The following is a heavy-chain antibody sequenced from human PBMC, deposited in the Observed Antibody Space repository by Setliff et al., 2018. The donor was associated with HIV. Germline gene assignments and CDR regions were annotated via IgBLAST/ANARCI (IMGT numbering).Heavy chain of an antibody. CDR2: IYTSGST. Sequence: PSETLSLTCTVSGGSFSDYYRSWIRQPPGKGLEWIGYIYTSGSTNYNPSLKSRVTILIDTSKNQFSLKLTSVTAADTAVYYCARGSAYYYGSGIDYWGQGTLVTVSS. D-gene: IGHD3-10*01. CDR1: GGSFSDYY. V-gene: IGHV4-4*09. J-gene: IGHJ4*02. CDR3: ARGSAYYYGSGIDY.